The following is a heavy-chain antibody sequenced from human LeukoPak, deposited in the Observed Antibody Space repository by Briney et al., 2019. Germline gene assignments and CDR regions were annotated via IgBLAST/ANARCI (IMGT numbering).Heavy chain of an antibody. Sequence: GGSLRLSCAASGFSFASYEMNWVRQAPGKGLEWVSHISSDGRVETYLDSVRGRFTMSRDNAKDLLLLQMNGLRAEDTAVYYCARDTLNGPFVTSLDYWGQGALLTVPS. CDR2: ISSDGRVE. D-gene: IGHD3-9*01. CDR3: ARDTLNGPFVTSLDY. V-gene: IGHV3-48*03. CDR1: GFSFASYE. J-gene: IGHJ4*02.